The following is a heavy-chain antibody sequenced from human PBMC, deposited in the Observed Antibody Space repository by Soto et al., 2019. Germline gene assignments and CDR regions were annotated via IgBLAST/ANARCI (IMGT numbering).Heavy chain of an antibody. D-gene: IGHD3-10*01. Sequence: QVQLVESGGGVVQPGRSLRLSCAASGFTFSSYGMHWVRQAPGKGLEWVAVIWYDGSNKYYADSVKGRFTISRDNSKNPLYLQRHRLRAEDTAVYYCAGDLWILGSGRYGHYYGMAVWGQGTTVTVSS. J-gene: IGHJ6*02. CDR1: GFTFSSYG. CDR2: IWYDGSNK. CDR3: AGDLWILGSGRYGHYYGMAV. V-gene: IGHV3-33*01.